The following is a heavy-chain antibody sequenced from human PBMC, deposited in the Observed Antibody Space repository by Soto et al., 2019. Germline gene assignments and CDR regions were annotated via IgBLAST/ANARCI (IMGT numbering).Heavy chain of an antibody. CDR1: GYTFTSYG. CDR2: ISAYNGNT. J-gene: IGHJ4*02. V-gene: IGHV1-18*01. D-gene: IGHD2-2*01. CDR3: ARDLRDIVVVPAACDY. Sequence: QVQLVQSGAEVKKPGASVKVSCKASGYTFTSYGISWVRQAPGQGFEWMGWISAYNGNTNYAQKLQGRVTMTTDTSTRTAYMELRSLRSDDTAVYYCARDLRDIVVVPAACDYWGQGTLVTVSS.